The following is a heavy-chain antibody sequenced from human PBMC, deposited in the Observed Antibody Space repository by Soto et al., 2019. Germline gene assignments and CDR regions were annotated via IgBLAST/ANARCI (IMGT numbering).Heavy chain of an antibody. D-gene: IGHD3-3*01. CDR2: INHSGST. J-gene: IGHJ5*02. CDR3: VRRDTTWRLRFLEGLLNWFDP. CDR1: GGAFSGYE. V-gene: IGHV4-34*01. Sequence: PXXTLSLPCAVYGGAFSGYEWSWIRQPPGKGLEWIGEINHSGSTNYNPSLKSRVTISVDTSKNQFSLKLSSVTAADTSVYYCVRRDTTWRLRFLEGLLNWFDPWGQGTLATVSS.